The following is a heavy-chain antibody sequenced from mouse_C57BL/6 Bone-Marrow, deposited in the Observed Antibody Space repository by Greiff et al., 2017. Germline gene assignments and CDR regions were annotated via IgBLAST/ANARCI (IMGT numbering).Heavy chain of an antibody. CDR1: GYTFTDYE. CDR3: ARYYYGWYLDV. CDR2: IDPETGGT. V-gene: IGHV1-15*01. J-gene: IGHJ1*03. D-gene: IGHD2-1*01. Sequence: VQLQQSGAELVRPGASVTLSCKASGYTFTDYEMHWVKQTPVHGLEWIGAIDPETGGTSYNQTFKGKAILTTDKSSSTVYMELRRLTSEDSAVYYCARYYYGWYLDVWGTGTTVTVSS.